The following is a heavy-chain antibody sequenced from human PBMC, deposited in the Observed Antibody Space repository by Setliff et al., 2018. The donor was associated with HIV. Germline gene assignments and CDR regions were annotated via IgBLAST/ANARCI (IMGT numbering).Heavy chain of an antibody. V-gene: IGHV4-59*01. CDR1: GVSISSYY. Sequence: TSETLSLTCSVSGVSISSYYWSWIRHSPGKGLEWIGIIFPGGATNYNPSLTSRVTISVDTSKNHLFLKLTSVTTADTAVYFCAKSSPSFGYITDCWGQGAPVTRLL. CDR3: AKSSPSFGYITDC. D-gene: IGHD5-12*01. J-gene: IGHJ4*02. CDR2: IFPGGAT.